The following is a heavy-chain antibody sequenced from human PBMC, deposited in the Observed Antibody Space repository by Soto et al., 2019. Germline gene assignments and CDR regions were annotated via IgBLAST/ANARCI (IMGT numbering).Heavy chain of an antibody. Sequence: QVQLVESGGGVVQPGRSLRLSCAASGFTFSSYGMHWVRQAPGKGLEWVAVISYDGSNKYYADSVKGRFTISRDNSKNPLYLQMNSLRAEETAVYYCAREGGGNMDVWGQGTTVTVSS. CDR1: GFTFSSYG. J-gene: IGHJ6*02. CDR2: ISYDGSNK. D-gene: IGHD3-16*01. V-gene: IGHV3-30*03. CDR3: AREGGGNMDV.